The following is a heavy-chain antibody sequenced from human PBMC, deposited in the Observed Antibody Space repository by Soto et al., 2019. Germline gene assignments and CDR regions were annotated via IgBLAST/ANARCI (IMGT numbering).Heavy chain of an antibody. Sequence: EVQLVESGGGLVQPGESLRLSCAASGFTVSNYHMTWVRQAPGKGLEWVSAVYADGATSHADSVKDRFTVSRDNSRDTLNLQMGGRRAEDTALDYCARSGGGLDYWGQGTLVTVSS. CDR2: VYADGAT. J-gene: IGHJ4*02. CDR3: ARSGGGLDY. D-gene: IGHD3-10*01. CDR1: GFTVSNYH. V-gene: IGHV3-66*01.